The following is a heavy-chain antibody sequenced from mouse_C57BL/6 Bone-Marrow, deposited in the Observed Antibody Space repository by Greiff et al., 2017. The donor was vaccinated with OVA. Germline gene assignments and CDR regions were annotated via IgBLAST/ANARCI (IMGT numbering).Heavy chain of an antibody. D-gene: IGHD1-1*01. J-gene: IGHJ1*03. CDR2: ISNGGGST. V-gene: IGHV5-12*01. CDR1: GFTFSDYY. CDR3: ARLGYYYGSSYCWYFDV. Sequence: EVMVVESGGGLVQPGGSLKLSCAASGFTFSDYYMYWVRQTPEKRLEWVAYISNGGGSTYYPDTVKGRFTISRDNAKNTLYLQMSRLKSEDTAMYYCARLGYYYGSSYCWYFDVWGTGTTVTVSS.